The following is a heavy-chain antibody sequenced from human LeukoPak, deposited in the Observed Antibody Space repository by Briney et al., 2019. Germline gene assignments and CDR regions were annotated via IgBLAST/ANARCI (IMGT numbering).Heavy chain of an antibody. J-gene: IGHJ5*02. V-gene: IGHV4-59*01. D-gene: IGHD3-10*01. Sequence: SETLSLTCTVSGGSISSYYWSWIRQPPGKGLEWIGYIYYSGSTKYKPSVKSRVTISVDTSKNQLSLKLSSVTAADTAVYYCARGGYYGSGNDFRFDPWGQGTLVTVSS. CDR1: GGSISSYY. CDR2: IYYSGST. CDR3: ARGGYYGSGNDFRFDP.